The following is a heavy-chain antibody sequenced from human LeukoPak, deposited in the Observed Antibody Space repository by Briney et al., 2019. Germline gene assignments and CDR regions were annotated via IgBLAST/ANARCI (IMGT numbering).Heavy chain of an antibody. V-gene: IGHV3-30*02. CDR3: AKVGASYYGIDY. J-gene: IGHJ4*02. CDR2: IRYDTSSE. Sequence: GGSLRLSCTSFGFIFDDYGMHWVRQAPGKGLEWVAFIRYDTSSEYYVDSVKGRFTISRDNSKNTLYLQMSSLGVEDTAVYYCAKVGASYYGIDYWGQGARVTVSS. CDR1: GFIFDDYG. D-gene: IGHD1-26*01.